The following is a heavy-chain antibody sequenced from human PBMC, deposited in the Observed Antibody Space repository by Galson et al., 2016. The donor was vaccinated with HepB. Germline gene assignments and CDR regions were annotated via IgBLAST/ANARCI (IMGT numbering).Heavy chain of an antibody. Sequence: SLRLSCAASGFTFNSYGMSWVRQAPGKGLEWVSGISGSGVSTYCADSVKGRFTISRDNSKNTLDLQMNSLRADDTAIYYCAKDVAYRSTHWDYWGQGTLVTVSS. CDR2: ISGSGVST. V-gene: IGHV3-23*01. D-gene: IGHD2-2*01. CDR1: GFTFNSYG. CDR3: AKDVAYRSTHWDY. J-gene: IGHJ4*02.